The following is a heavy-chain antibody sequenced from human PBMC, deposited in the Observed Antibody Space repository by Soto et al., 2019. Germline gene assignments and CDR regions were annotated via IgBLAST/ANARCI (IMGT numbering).Heavy chain of an antibody. CDR3: ARGLYGDSVGDDH. Sequence: EVQVVESWGGSVQPGGSLRLSCAASGFTCSVYYMHWIRHVPGKGLFWVCRIKTDGSSADYADSVKGRFPISRDNAKNTLSLLMNSLTVEDTAVYYCARGLYGDSVGDDHWGQGALVTVSS. D-gene: IGHD4-17*01. CDR2: IKTDGSSA. J-gene: IGHJ4*02. V-gene: IGHV3-74*01. CDR1: GFTCSVYY.